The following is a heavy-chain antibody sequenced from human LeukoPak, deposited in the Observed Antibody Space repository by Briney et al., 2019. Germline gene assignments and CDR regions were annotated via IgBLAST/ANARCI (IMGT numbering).Heavy chain of an antibody. J-gene: IGHJ4*02. CDR2: INHSGST. Sequence: PSETLSLTCAVYGGSFSGYYWSWIRQPPGKGLEWIGEINHSGSTNYNPSLKSRVTISVDTSKNQFSLKLSSVTAADTAVYYCARVPYSSGPMIYFDYWGQGTLVTVSS. D-gene: IGHD6-19*01. V-gene: IGHV4-34*01. CDR1: GGSFSGYY. CDR3: ARVPYSSGPMIYFDY.